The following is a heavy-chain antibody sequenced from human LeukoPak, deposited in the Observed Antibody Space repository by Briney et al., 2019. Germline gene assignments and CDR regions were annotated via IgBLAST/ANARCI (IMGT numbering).Heavy chain of an antibody. V-gene: IGHV3-48*03. D-gene: IGHD6-13*01. Sequence: GGSLRLSCAASGFTFSSYEMNWVRQAPGKGLEWVSYISTSGRIKYYADSVKGRFTISRDNAKNSLYLQMNSLRSDDTAVYYCARSIVGSSWYADDAFDIWGRGTMVTVSS. CDR2: ISTSGRIK. CDR3: ARSIVGSSWYADDAFDI. J-gene: IGHJ3*02. CDR1: GFTFSSYE.